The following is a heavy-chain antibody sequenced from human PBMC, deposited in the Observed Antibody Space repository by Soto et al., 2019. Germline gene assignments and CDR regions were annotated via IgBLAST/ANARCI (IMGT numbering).Heavy chain of an antibody. V-gene: IGHV3-15*01. Sequence: GGSLRLSCAASGFTFSNAWMSWVRQAPGKGLEWVGRIKSKTDGGTTDYAAPVKGGFTISRDDSKNTLYLQMNSLKTEDTAVYYCTTASAAGALFYYYYGMDVWGQGTTVTVSS. CDR2: IKSKTDGGTT. J-gene: IGHJ6*02. CDR3: TTASAAGALFYYYYGMDV. CDR1: GFTFSNAW. D-gene: IGHD6-13*01.